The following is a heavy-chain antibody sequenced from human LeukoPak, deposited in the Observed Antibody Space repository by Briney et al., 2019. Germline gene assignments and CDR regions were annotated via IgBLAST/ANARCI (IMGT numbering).Heavy chain of an antibody. CDR1: GFTVSSSY. V-gene: IGHV3-53*01. Sequence: GGSLRLSCAASGFTVSSSYMSWVRQAPGKGMEWVSVIYSGNSRYYADSVEGRFTISRDNSKNTLYLQMNSLRAEDTAVYYCASGSRNLDHWGQGTLVTVSS. CDR3: ASGSRNLDH. D-gene: IGHD1-1*01. CDR2: IYSGNSR. J-gene: IGHJ4*02.